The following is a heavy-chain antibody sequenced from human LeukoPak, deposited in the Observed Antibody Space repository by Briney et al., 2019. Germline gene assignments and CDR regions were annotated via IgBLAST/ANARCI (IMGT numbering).Heavy chain of an antibody. Sequence: ASVKVSCKASGYTFTGYYMHWVRQAPGQGLEWMGWINPNSGGTNYAQKFQGRVTMTRDTSISTAYMELSRLRSGDTAVYYCARDRGSITFGGVIVLFDYWGQGTLVTVSS. CDR3: ARDRGSITFGGVIVLFDY. J-gene: IGHJ4*02. CDR2: INPNSGGT. V-gene: IGHV1-2*02. D-gene: IGHD3-16*02. CDR1: GYTFTGYY.